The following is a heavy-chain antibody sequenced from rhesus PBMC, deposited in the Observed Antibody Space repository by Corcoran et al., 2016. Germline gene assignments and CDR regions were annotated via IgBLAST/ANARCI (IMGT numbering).Heavy chain of an antibody. CDR1: GGSISASYY. V-gene: IGHV4S9*01. CDR3: ARRGSGWYYFDY. Sequence: QVQLQESGPGLVKPSENLSLTCAVSGGSISASYYWNWIRTPPGKGLECVGNFYGNLASTYYNPSLKSRFTISKDTSKNQFFLKLSSVTAADTAVYYCARRGSGWYYFDYWGQGVLVTVSS. J-gene: IGHJ4*01. CDR2: FYGNLAST. D-gene: IGHD6-31*01.